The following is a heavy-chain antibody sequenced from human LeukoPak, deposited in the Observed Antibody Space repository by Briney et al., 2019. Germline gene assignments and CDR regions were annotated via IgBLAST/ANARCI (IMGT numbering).Heavy chain of an antibody. J-gene: IGHJ4*02. CDR2: INAGNGNT. Sequence: ASVKVSCKASGYTFTSYAMHWVRQAPGQRLEWMGWINAGNGNTKYSQKFQGRVTITRDTSASTAYMELSSPRSEDTAVYYCARGTAYCGGDCLGYFDYWGQGTLVTVSS. CDR3: ARGTAYCGGDCLGYFDY. CDR1: GYTFTSYA. D-gene: IGHD2-21*02. V-gene: IGHV1-3*01.